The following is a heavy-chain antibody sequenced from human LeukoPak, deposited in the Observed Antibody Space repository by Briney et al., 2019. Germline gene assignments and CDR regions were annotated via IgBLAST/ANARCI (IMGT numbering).Heavy chain of an antibody. CDR2: INPNSGGT. D-gene: IGHD2-8*01. Sequence: GASVKVSCKASGYTFTGYYMHWVRQAPGQGLEWMGWINPNSGGTNYAQKFQGRVTMTRDTSISTAYMELSRLRSDDTAVYYCARGREVYAEWFDSWGQGTLVTVSS. CDR3: ARGREVYAEWFDS. V-gene: IGHV1-2*02. J-gene: IGHJ5*01. CDR1: GYTFTGYY.